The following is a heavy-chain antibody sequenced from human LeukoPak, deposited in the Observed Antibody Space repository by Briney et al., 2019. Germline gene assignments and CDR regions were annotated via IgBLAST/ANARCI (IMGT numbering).Heavy chain of an antibody. CDR1: GFTFSGYS. CDR2: FGTRSTSI. Sequence: GGSLRLSCTASGFTFSGYSMNWIRQAPGKGLEWVSSFGTRSTSIYHAGSVKGRFAISRDNAKNLLYLQMNSLRAEDTALHYCAREVREGFDFWGQGTLVTVSS. V-gene: IGHV3-21*01. D-gene: IGHD3-10*01. CDR3: AREVREGFDF. J-gene: IGHJ4*02.